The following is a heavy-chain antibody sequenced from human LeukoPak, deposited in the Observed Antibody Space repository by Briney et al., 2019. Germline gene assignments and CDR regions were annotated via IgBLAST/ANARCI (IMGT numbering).Heavy chain of an antibody. V-gene: IGHV1-46*01. Sequence: GSVRVSCKAFGDSLTNYYGHWVRQAPGQGLEWMGEINPSGGSTSHPQNFQGRIPVPRDTYTNTVYMDLTSLRSEDPATYYCARGAPTTRIGARRFDYWGQGSLLTVAS. CDR3: ARGAPTTRIGARRFDY. CDR1: GDSLTNYY. J-gene: IGHJ4*02. CDR2: INPSGGST. D-gene: IGHD6-6*01.